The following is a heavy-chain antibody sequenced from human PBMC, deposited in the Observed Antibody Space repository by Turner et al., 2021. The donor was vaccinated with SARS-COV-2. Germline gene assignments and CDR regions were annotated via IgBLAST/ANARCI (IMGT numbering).Heavy chain of an antibody. J-gene: IGHJ5*02. CDR2: IYTSGNTVGIP. Sequence: QVKLQESGPGLLKPSQTLSLTCTVSGGSITSGSYFWTWIRQPAGRGLEWIGRIYTSGNTVGIPDYNPSLKSRVSISVDSSKNQFSLKLTSVTAADTAVYHCAKAVPGSGWFDPWGQGSRVTVSS. CDR1: GGSITSGSYF. V-gene: IGHV4-61*02. D-gene: IGHD3-10*01. CDR3: AKAVPGSGWFDP.